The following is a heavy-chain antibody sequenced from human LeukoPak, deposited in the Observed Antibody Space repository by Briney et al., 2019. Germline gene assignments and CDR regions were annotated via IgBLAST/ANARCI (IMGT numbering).Heavy chain of an antibody. Sequence: SETLSLTCTVSGGSISSGDYYWSWIRQPPGKGLEWIGYIYYSGSTYYNPSLKSRVTISVDTSKNQFSLKLSSVTAADTAVYYCARVPYQLLSAFDIWGQGTMVTVSS. V-gene: IGHV4-30-4*08. CDR3: ARVPYQLLSAFDI. CDR1: GGSISSGDYY. D-gene: IGHD2-2*01. J-gene: IGHJ3*02. CDR2: IYYSGST.